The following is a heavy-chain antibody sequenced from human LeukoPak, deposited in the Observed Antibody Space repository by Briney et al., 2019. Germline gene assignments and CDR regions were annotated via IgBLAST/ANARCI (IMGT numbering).Heavy chain of an antibody. V-gene: IGHV3-30*18. CDR2: ISYDGSNK. D-gene: IGHD6-19*01. CDR1: GFTFSSYG. CDR3: AKDQSSGWYVRYYLDY. Sequence: QSGGSLRLSCAASGFTFSSYGMHWVRQAPGKGLEWVAVISYDGSNKYYADSVKGRFTISRDNSKNTLYLQMNSLRAEDTAVYYCAKDQSSGWYVRYYLDYWGQGTLVTVSS. J-gene: IGHJ4*02.